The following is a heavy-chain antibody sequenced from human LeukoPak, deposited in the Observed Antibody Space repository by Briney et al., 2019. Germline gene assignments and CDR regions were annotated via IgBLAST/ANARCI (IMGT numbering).Heavy chain of an antibody. J-gene: IGHJ4*02. CDR1: GFTFSIYG. CDR3: AKDLRGYCSGGSCKTIDY. V-gene: IGHV3-30*02. D-gene: IGHD2-15*01. CDR2: IRYDGTNI. Sequence: GGSLRLSCAASGFTFSIYGMHWVRQAPGKGLEWVAFIRYDGTNIYYAGSVKGRFTISRDNSKNTVYLQMNSLRAEDTAVYYCAKDLRGYCSGGSCKTIDYWGQGTLVTVSS.